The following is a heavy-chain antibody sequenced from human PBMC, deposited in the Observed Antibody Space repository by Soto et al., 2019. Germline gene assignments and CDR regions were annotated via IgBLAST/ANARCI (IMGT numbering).Heavy chain of an antibody. D-gene: IGHD6-13*01. V-gene: IGHV3-48*01. CDR1: GLTFSSYS. CDR2: ISSSSSTI. CDR3: ARDNPHAAAGPNWFDP. Sequence: GGSLRLSCAASGLTFSSYSMNWVRQAPGKGLEWVSYISSSSSTIYYADFVKGRFTISRDNAKNSLYLQMNSLRAEDTAVYYCARDNPHAAAGPNWFDPWGQGTLVTVSS. J-gene: IGHJ5*02.